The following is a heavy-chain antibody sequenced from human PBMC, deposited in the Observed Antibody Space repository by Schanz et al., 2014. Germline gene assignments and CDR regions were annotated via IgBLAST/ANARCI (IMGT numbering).Heavy chain of an antibody. CDR2: IYSGIGA. CDR1: GFTFSTYA. CDR3: AKQIHYDILTVTRN. V-gene: IGHV3-23*03. J-gene: IGHJ4*02. Sequence: EVQLLDSGGGLVQPGGSLRLSCAASGFTFSTYAMSWVRQAPGKGLEWVSVIYSGIGAYYADSVKDRFTVSRDNSKNTLYLQMNSLRAEDTAVYYCAKQIHYDILTVTRNWGQGTLVTVSS. D-gene: IGHD3-9*01.